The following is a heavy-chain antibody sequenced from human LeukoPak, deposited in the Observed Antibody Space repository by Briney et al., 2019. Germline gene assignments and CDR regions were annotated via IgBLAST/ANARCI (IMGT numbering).Heavy chain of an antibody. D-gene: IGHD6-19*01. CDR2: INPHSGGT. CDR3: ARGTSSGWFLLDF. J-gene: IGHJ4*02. Sequence: ASVKVSCKASGYTFTDYYMYWLRRAPGQGLEWMAWINPHSGGTNYAQKLQGRVTMTRDTSISTSYMELSSLRSDDTAIYYCARGTSSGWFLLDFWGQGTLVTVSS. V-gene: IGHV1-2*02. CDR1: GYTFTDYY.